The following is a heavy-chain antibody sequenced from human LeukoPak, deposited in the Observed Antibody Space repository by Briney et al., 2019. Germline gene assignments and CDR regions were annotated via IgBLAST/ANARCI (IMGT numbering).Heavy chain of an antibody. CDR1: GYSISSGYY. J-gene: IGHJ2*01. Sequence: SETLSLTCTVSGYSISSGYYWGWIRQPPGKGLEWIGSIYHSGSTYYNPSLKSRVTISVDTSKNQFSLKLSSVTAADTAVYYCAREGGYGDYSPGWYFDPWGRGTLVTVSS. CDR3: AREGGYGDYSPGWYFDP. D-gene: IGHD4-17*01. V-gene: IGHV4-38-2*02. CDR2: IYHSGST.